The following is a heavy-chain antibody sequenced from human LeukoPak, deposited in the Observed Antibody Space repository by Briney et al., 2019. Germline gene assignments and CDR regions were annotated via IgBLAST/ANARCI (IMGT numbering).Heavy chain of an antibody. Sequence: ASVKVSCKASGYTFTGYYMHWVRQAPGQGLEWMGWINPNSGGTNYAQKFQGRVTMTRDTSISTAYMELSRLRSDDTAVYYCARHPTGYCSSTSCYYYYGMDVWGQGTTVTVSS. J-gene: IGHJ6*02. CDR1: GYTFTGYY. CDR3: ARHPTGYCSSTSCYYYYGMDV. CDR2: INPNSGGT. V-gene: IGHV1-2*02. D-gene: IGHD2-2*01.